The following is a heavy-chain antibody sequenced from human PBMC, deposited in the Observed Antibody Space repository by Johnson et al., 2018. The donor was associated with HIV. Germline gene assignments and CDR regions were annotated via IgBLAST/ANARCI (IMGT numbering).Heavy chain of an antibody. D-gene: IGHD1-26*01. CDR1: GFIFSDSY. Sequence: QVQLVESGGGLVKPGGSLRLSCAASGFIFSDSYMTWIRQAPGKGLELVSYISSRGTTIYDADSVRGRFTISRDNAKKSLYLQMSSLRAEDTAVYYCARGFGVREDAFDIWGQGTMVTVSS. J-gene: IGHJ3*02. CDR3: ARGFGVREDAFDI. CDR2: ISSRGTTI. V-gene: IGHV3-11*01.